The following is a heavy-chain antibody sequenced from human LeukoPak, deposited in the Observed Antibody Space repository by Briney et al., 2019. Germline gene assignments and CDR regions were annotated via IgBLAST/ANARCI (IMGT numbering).Heavy chain of an antibody. J-gene: IGHJ5*02. D-gene: IGHD3-10*01. V-gene: IGHV1-69*04. CDR1: GGTFSSYA. Sequence: GASVKVSCKASGGTFSSYAISWVRQAPGQGLERMGRIIPIFGIANYAQKFQGRVTITADKSTSTAYMELSSLRSEDTAAYYCARDVLPRGFDPWGQGTLVTVSS. CDR2: IIPIFGIA. CDR3: ARDVLPRGFDP.